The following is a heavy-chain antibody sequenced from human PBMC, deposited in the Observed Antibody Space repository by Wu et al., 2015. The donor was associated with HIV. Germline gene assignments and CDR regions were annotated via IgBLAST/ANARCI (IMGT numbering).Heavy chain of an antibody. Sequence: QVQLVQSGPEVKQPGASVRVSCKPSGYIFIDYYIYWVRQAPGQGLEWMGRINPDNGDTRYALKFQGRVTMTRDTTASTVYMELSSLKSDDTATYYCARGYFVRWVRGRPVDASDY. D-gene: IGHD3-10*01. CDR1: GYIFIDYY. J-gene: IGHJ4*01. V-gene: IGHV1/OR15-1*04. CDR3: ARGYFVRWVRGRPVDASDY. CDR2: INPDNGDT.